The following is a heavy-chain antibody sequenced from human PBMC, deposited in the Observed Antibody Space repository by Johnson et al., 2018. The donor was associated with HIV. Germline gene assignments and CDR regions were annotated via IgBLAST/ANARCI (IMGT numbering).Heavy chain of an antibody. CDR1: GFTFSSYA. Sequence: QVQLVESGGGVVQPGRSLRLSCAASGFTFSSYAMHWVRQAPGTGLEWVAVISYDGSNKYYADSVNGRFTISRDNSKNTLYLQMNSLRAEDTAVYYCARGIVGAEEGAFDIWGQGTMVTVSS. J-gene: IGHJ3*02. D-gene: IGHD1-26*01. V-gene: IGHV3-30-3*01. CDR3: ARGIVGAEEGAFDI. CDR2: ISYDGSNK.